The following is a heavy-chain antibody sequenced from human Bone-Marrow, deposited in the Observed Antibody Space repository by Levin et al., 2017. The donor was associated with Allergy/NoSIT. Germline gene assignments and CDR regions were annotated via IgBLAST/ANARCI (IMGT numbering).Heavy chain of an antibody. Sequence: GESLKISCAASGFTFSSNSMNWVRQAPGKGLEWISYIRSSSSAMHYADSVKGRFTISRDNAKNSLYLQMNSLRDEDTAVYYCTRSGYLPYSMDVWGQGTTVTVSS. CDR2: IRSSSSAM. D-gene: IGHD2-15*01. V-gene: IGHV3-48*02. J-gene: IGHJ6*02. CDR3: TRSGYLPYSMDV. CDR1: GFTFSSNS.